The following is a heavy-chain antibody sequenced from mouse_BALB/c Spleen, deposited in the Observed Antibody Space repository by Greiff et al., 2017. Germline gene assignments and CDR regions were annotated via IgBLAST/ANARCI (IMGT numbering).Heavy chain of an antibody. D-gene: IGHD1-1*01. Sequence: EVKLVESGGGLVKPGGSLKLSCAASGFTFSSYGMSWVRQTPDKRLEWVATISSGGSYTYYPDSVKGRFTISRDNAKNTLYLQMSSLKSEDTAMYYCAREGLYGSTFDYWGQGTTLTVSS. CDR3: AREGLYGSTFDY. CDR1: GFTFSSYG. CDR2: ISSGGSYT. V-gene: IGHV5-6*03. J-gene: IGHJ2*01.